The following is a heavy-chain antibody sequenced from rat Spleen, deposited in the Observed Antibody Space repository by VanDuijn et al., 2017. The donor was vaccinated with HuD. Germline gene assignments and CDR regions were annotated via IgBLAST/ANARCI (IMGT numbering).Heavy chain of an antibody. CDR3: ARGGYTTDYFYVGWFAY. V-gene: IGHV5S23*01. CDR2: ITNASGRT. Sequence: EVQLVETGGGLVQPGRSLKLSCAASGFTFSDYDMAWVRQAPGKGLEWVASITNASGRTYYPDSVKGRFTISRDNAKSTLYLQMNSLRSEDTATYYCARGGYTTDYFYVGWFAYWGQGTLVTVSS. J-gene: IGHJ3*01. CDR1: GFTFSDYD. D-gene: IGHD1-6*01.